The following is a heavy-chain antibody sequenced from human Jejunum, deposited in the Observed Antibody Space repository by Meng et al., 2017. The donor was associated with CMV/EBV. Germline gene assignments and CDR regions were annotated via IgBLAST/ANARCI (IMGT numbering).Heavy chain of an antibody. V-gene: IGHV4-30-4*01. D-gene: IGHD3-10*01. CDR2: IHSSGST. Sequence: QGQLQASGPGLVEPSQTLSLTCTVSGGSMSSGNYYWSWIRQPPGKGLEWIGYIHSSGSTYYNPSLRSRLTISVDTSKNQFSLKLSSVTAADTAVYYCARASYGSGSPLGESWFDPWGQGTLVTVSS. J-gene: IGHJ5*02. CDR1: GGSMSSGNYY. CDR3: ARASYGSGSPLGESWFDP.